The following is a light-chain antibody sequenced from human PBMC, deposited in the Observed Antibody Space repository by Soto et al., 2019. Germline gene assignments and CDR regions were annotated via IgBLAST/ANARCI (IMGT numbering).Light chain of an antibody. Sequence: IQLTQSPSSLSASVGDRVTITCRASQGISSFLAWYQQKPGRAPKLLIYGASTLQSGVPSRFSGSGSGTDFTLTISSLQPEDFATYYCQELNSFPIAFGPGTKVEIQ. CDR2: GAS. CDR1: QGISSF. J-gene: IGKJ3*01. V-gene: IGKV1-9*01. CDR3: QELNSFPIA.